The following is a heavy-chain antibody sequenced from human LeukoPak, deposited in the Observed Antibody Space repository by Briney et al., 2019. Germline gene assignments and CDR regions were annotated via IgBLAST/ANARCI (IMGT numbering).Heavy chain of an antibody. CDR2: IKEDGSSQ. J-gene: IGHJ4*02. V-gene: IGHV3-7*03. CDR1: GFTFSHSW. Sequence: QTGGSLRLSCVASGFTFSHSWMTWVRQAPGKGLEWVGHIKEDGSSQNYADSVEGRFTISRDNAKSSLHLQMNGLRAEDTAMYYCVKDSGWFHFDSWGQGTLVTVSS. D-gene: IGHD6-19*01. CDR3: VKDSGWFHFDS.